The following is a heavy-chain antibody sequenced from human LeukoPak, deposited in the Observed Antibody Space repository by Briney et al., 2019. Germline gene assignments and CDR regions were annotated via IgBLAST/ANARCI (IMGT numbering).Heavy chain of an antibody. D-gene: IGHD2-21*02. CDR2: IIPILGIA. CDR3: ARDHVAYCGGDCSIGNWFDP. CDR1: GGTFSSYA. V-gene: IGHV1-69*04. J-gene: IGHJ5*02. Sequence: SVMVSCKASGGTFSSYAISWVRQAPGQGLEWMGRIIPILGIANYAQKFQGRVTITADKSTSTAYMELSSLRSEDTAVYYCARDHVAYCGGDCSIGNWFDPWGQGTLVTVSS.